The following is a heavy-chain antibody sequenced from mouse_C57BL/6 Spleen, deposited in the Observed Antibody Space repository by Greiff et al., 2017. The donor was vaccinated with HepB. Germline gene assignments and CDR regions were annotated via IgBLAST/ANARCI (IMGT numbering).Heavy chain of an antibody. Sequence: EVQLVESGGGLVQPGGSLSLSCAASGFTFTDYYMSWVRQPPGKALEWLGFIRNKANGYTTEYSASGKGRLTISRDNSQSILYLQMNALRAEDSATYYCARFYYYGSSDYWGQGTTLTVSS. V-gene: IGHV7-3*01. CDR3: ARFYYYGSSDY. J-gene: IGHJ2*01. CDR2: IRNKANGYTT. CDR1: GFTFTDYY. D-gene: IGHD1-1*01.